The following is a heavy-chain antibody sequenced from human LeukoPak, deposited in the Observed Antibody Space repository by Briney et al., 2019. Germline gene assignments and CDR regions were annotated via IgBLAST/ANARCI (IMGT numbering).Heavy chain of an antibody. CDR2: ISSNGGST. Sequence: GGSLRLSCAASGFTFSSYAMHWVRQAPGKGLEYVSAISSNGGSTYYANSVKGRFTISRDNSKNTPYLQMGSLRAEDMAVYYCATTGGSYIPFDYWGQGTLVTVSS. V-gene: IGHV3-64*01. D-gene: IGHD1-26*01. CDR3: ATTGGSYIPFDY. J-gene: IGHJ4*02. CDR1: GFTFSSYA.